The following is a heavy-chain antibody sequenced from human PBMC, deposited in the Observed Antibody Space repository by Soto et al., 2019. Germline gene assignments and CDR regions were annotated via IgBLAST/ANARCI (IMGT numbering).Heavy chain of an antibody. V-gene: IGHV3-30-3*01. D-gene: IGHD3-22*01. CDR3: ASPPNYYESRSPRDY. J-gene: IGHJ4*02. CDR2: ISYDGSNK. CDR1: GFTFSSYA. Sequence: GGSLRLSCAASGFTFSSYAMHWVRQAPGKGLEWVAVISYDGSNKYYADSVKGRFTISRDNSKNTLYRQMNSLRAEDTAVYYFASPPNYYESRSPRDYWCQGTLVTVCS.